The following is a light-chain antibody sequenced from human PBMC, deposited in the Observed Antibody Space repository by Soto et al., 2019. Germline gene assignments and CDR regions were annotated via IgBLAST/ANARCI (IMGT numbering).Light chain of an antibody. V-gene: IGLV2-14*01. CDR3: SSSTNTGTWV. J-gene: IGLJ3*02. CDR2: DVS. CDR1: SSDIGHYIH. Sequence: QSALTQPASVSGSPGQSITISCTGTSSDIGHYIHVSWLQQHPGKAPKSMIYDVSNRSPGVSNRYSGSKSGNTASLTISGLQDEDDDYYYCSSSTNTGTWVFGGGTKLTVL.